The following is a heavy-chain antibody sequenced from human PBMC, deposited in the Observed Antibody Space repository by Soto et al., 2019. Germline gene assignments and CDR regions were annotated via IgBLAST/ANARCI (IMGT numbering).Heavy chain of an antibody. V-gene: IGHV4-34*01. J-gene: IGHJ4*02. CDR1: GGSFSGYY. D-gene: IGHD3-16*01. CDR2: INHSGST. Sequence: SETLSLTCAVYGGSFSGYYWSWIRQPPGKGLEWIGEINHSGSTNYNPSLKSRVTISVDTSKNQFSLKLSSVTAADTAVYYCARGAPPFYYIGGSKRRPGIYYFDCWGQGTLVTVSS. CDR3: ARGAPPFYYIGGSKRRPGIYYFDC.